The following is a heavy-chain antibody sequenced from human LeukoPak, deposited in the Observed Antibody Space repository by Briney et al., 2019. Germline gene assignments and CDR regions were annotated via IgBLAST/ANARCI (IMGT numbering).Heavy chain of an antibody. Sequence: SETLSLTCTVSGDYISSYYWTWIRQPPGKGLEWIGYIYYSGSTNSNPSLKSRVTISVDTSNNQFSLKLSSVTAADTAVYYCARGSNWYWYFDLWGRGTLVTVSS. J-gene: IGHJ2*01. CDR1: GDYISSYY. CDR2: IYYSGST. V-gene: IGHV4-59*01. D-gene: IGHD4-11*01. CDR3: ARGSNWYWYFDL.